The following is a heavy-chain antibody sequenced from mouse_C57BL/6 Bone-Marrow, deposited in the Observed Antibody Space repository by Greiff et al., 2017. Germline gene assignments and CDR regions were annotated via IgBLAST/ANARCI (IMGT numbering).Heavy chain of an antibody. CDR3: ARGYYDSSPWFAY. Sequence: VQLQQSVAELVRPGASVKLSCTASGFNIKNTYMHWVQQRPEQGLEWIGRIDPANGNTKYAPQFQGKATITADTSSTTAYLQLSSLTSEDTAIYYCARGYYDSSPWFAYWGQGTLVTVSA. D-gene: IGHD1-1*01. CDR1: GFNIKNTY. CDR2: IDPANGNT. J-gene: IGHJ3*01. V-gene: IGHV14-3*01.